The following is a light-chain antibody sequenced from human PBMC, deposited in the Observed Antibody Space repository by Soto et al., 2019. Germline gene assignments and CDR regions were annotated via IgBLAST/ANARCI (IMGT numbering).Light chain of an antibody. Sequence: EIVLTPSPDTLSLSPGERATLSCRASQNVGSSYLAWYQQKRGQAPRFLIHGASSRATGIPDRFSGSGSGTDFTLTISSLEPDDFAVYYCYQYGRSPPTLGQGPKADTK. CDR3: YQYGRSPPT. J-gene: IGKJ1*01. CDR2: GAS. V-gene: IGKV3-20*01. CDR1: QNVGSSY.